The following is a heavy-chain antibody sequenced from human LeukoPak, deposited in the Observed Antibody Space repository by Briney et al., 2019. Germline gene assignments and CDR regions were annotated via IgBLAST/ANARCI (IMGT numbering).Heavy chain of an antibody. CDR3: ARLMATIHGPFDY. Sequence: SSETLSLTCAVYGGSFSGYYWSWIRQPPGKGLEWIGEINHSGSPNYNPSLKSRVTISVDTSKNQFSLKLSSVTAADTAVYYCARLMATIHGPFDYWGQGTLVTVSS. J-gene: IGHJ4*02. CDR1: GGSFSGYY. D-gene: IGHD5-24*01. V-gene: IGHV4-34*01. CDR2: INHSGSP.